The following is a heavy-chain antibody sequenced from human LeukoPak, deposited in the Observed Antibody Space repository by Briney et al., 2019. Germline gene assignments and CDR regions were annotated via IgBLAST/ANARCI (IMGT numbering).Heavy chain of an antibody. V-gene: IGHV3-23*01. Sequence: GGSLRLSCAASGFPFDNYAMNWVRQAPGKGLEWVSSISESGHETHYADSVKGRFTISRDNSQNTLFLQMNSLRPEDTALYHCAKQWVDCWGQGTLVTVSS. CDR2: ISESGHET. CDR3: AKQWVDC. CDR1: GFPFDNYA. J-gene: IGHJ4*02. D-gene: IGHD1-26*01.